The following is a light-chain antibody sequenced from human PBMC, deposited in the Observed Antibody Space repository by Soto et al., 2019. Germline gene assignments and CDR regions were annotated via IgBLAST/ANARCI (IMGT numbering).Light chain of an antibody. J-gene: IGKJ4*01. CDR2: AAS. Sequence: AIRMTQSPSSFSASPGDRVSITCRASQDVSTFVAWYQQKPGKAPRLLINAASTLQSGVPSSLSGSGSRTEFTLTITYLQSEDFATYFCQQYHSFPLTFGGGTKVDFK. V-gene: IGKV1-8*01. CDR3: QQYHSFPLT. CDR1: QDVSTF.